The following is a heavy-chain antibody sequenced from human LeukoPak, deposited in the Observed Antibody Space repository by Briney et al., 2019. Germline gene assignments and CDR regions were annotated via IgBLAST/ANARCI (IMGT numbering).Heavy chain of an antibody. CDR3: ARGYAYTNFDS. CDR2: IYGSATI. V-gene: IGHV4-61*02. D-gene: IGHD3-16*01. CDR1: SGSFSSGSYY. J-gene: IGHJ4*02. Sequence: PSETLSLTCTVSSGSFSSGSYYWGWIRQAAGEGLEWIVRIYGSATINYTPSLRSRVTISLDASKNQFSLEVSSVTAADTAVYYCARGYAYTNFDSWGPGALVTVSS.